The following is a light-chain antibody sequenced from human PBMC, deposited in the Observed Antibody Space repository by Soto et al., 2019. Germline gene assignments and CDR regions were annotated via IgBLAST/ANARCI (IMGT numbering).Light chain of an antibody. V-gene: IGLV1-40*01. CDR2: GNN. CDR1: SSNIGAGYD. Sequence: QSVLTQPPSVSGAPGQRVTISCTGSSSNIGAGYDVHWYQQLPGTAPKLLIYGNNDRPSGVPDRFSGSKSGTSASLAITGLQAEDEGHYYCQSYDSSRYDSVFGTGTKVTVL. J-gene: IGLJ1*01. CDR3: QSYDSSRYDSV.